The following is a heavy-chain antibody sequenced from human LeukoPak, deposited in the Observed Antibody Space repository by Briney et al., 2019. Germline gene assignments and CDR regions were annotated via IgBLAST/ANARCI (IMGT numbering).Heavy chain of an antibody. J-gene: IGHJ4*02. CDR3: ASLMLIAVGYDY. Sequence: PSETLSLTCAVYGGSFNNYYWSWIRQPPGKGLEWIGEVNHSGSTNYNPSLRSRVTISIDTSKNQFSLQLTSVTAADTAVYYCASLMLIAVGYDYWGQGNLVTVSS. CDR1: GGSFNNYY. CDR2: VNHSGST. V-gene: IGHV4-34*01. D-gene: IGHD3-16*01.